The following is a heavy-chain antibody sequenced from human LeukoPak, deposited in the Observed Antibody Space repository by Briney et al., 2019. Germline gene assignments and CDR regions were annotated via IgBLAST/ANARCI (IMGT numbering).Heavy chain of an antibody. Sequence: GGSLRLSCAASGFTFSDYWMGWVRQAPGKGLEWVGRTRNKANSYTTEYAASVKGRFTISRDDSKNSLYLQMNSLKTEDTAVYYCARVLGYSGYDLAYWGQGTLVTVSS. J-gene: IGHJ4*02. CDR1: GFTFSDYW. D-gene: IGHD5-12*01. V-gene: IGHV3-72*01. CDR3: ARVLGYSGYDLAY. CDR2: TRNKANSYTT.